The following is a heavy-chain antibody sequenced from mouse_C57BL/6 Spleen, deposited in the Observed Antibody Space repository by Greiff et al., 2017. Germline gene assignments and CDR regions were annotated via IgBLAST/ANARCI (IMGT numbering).Heavy chain of an antibody. CDR2: IYPGDGDT. CDR1: GYAFSSSW. CDR3: ARENWDGGYYFDD. J-gene: IGHJ2*01. V-gene: IGHV1-82*01. D-gene: IGHD4-1*01. Sequence: QVQLQQSGPELVKPGASVKISCKASGYAFSSSWMNWVKQRPGKGLEWIGRIYPGDGDTNYNGKFKGKATLTADKSSSTAYMQLSSLTSEDSAVYFCARENWDGGYYFDDWGQGTTLTVSS.